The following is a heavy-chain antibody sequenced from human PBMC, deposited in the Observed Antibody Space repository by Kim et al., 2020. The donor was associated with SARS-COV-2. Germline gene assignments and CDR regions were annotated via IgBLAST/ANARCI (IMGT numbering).Heavy chain of an antibody. CDR2: ISSSSSYI. D-gene: IGHD2-15*01. CDR1: GFTFSSYS. V-gene: IGHV3-21*01. J-gene: IGHJ6*02. Sequence: GGSLRLSCAASGFTFSSYSMNWVRQAPGKGLEWVSSISSSSSYIYYADSVKGRFTISRDNAKNSLYLQMNSLRAEDTAVYYCARDPGGESHFIVVVVAAPMGMDVWGQGTTVTVSS. CDR3: ARDPGGESHFIVVVVAAPMGMDV.